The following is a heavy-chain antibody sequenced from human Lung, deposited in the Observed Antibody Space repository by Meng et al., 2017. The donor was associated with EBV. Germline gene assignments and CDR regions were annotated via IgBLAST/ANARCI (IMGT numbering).Heavy chain of an antibody. J-gene: IGHJ4*02. CDR1: GFTVSNNY. Sequence: VLLVEFGGGLIRPGGSLRLSCAVSGFTVSNNYMSWIRQAPGRGLEWVSLIYSVGSTYYADSVKGRFTISRDNSKNTLHLQMNSLRVEDTAVYYCITSHDCGQGTLVTVSS. D-gene: IGHD1-14*01. V-gene: IGHV3-53*01. CDR2: IYSVGST. CDR3: ITSHD.